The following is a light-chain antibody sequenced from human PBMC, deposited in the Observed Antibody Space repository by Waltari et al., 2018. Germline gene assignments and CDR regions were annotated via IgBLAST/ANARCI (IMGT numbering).Light chain of an antibody. CDR1: SSAIGAYNA. V-gene: IGLV2-14*03. CDR3: SSKTTRDTRL. J-gene: IGLJ3*02. Sequence: QSALTQPASVSGSPGQSLTISCTGTSSAIGAYNAVSWYQQHPGQAPKVVIYDVHNRPSGVSNRFSGSMSGNTASLTISGLQTEDEADYYCSSKTTRDTRLFGGGTKLTVL. CDR2: DVH.